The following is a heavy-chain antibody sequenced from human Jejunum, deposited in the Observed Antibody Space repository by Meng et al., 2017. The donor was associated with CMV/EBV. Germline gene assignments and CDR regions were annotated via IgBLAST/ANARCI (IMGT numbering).Heavy chain of an antibody. CDR3: AKGDSVTHYFDY. CDR2: ISWDGGST. Sequence: SVFTFDVYSMLWVRQAPGKGLEWVSLISWDGGSTYYADSVKGRFTISRDNSKNSLYLQMNSLRAEDTALYYCAKGDSVTHYFDYWGQGTLVTVSS. V-gene: IGHV3-43D*03. J-gene: IGHJ4*02. CDR1: VFTFDVYS. D-gene: IGHD4-11*01.